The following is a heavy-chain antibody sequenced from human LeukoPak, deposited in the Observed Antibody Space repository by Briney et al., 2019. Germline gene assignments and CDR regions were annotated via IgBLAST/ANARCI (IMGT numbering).Heavy chain of an antibody. D-gene: IGHD3-22*01. Sequence: SETLSLTCAVSGGSISSGGYSWSWIRQPPGEGLEWIGYIYHSGSTYYNPSLKSRVTISVDRSKNQFSLKLSSVTAADTAVYYCARASPGYDSSGYLQGYYYMDVWGKGTTVTVSS. J-gene: IGHJ6*03. CDR2: IYHSGST. CDR3: ARASPGYDSSGYLQGYYYMDV. V-gene: IGHV4-30-2*01. CDR1: GGSISSGGYS.